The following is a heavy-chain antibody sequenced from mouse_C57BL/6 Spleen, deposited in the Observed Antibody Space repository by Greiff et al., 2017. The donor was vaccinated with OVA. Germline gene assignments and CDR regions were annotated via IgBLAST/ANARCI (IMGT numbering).Heavy chain of an antibody. V-gene: IGHV1-81*01. CDR1: GYTFTSYG. D-gene: IGHD1-1*01. J-gene: IGHJ4*01. Sequence: QVQLKESGAELARPGASVKLSCKASGYTFTSYGISWVKQRTGQGLEWIGEIYPRSGNTYYNEKFKGKATLTADKSSSTAYMELRSLTSEDSAVYFCDYGSSYDAMDYWGQGTSVTVSS. CDR3: DYGSSYDAMDY. CDR2: IYPRSGNT.